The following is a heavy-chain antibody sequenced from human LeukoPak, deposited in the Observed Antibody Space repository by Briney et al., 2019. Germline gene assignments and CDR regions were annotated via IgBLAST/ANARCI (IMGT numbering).Heavy chain of an antibody. Sequence: GGSLRLYCAASGFTFSSYGMHWVRQAPGKGLEWVAVISYDGSNKYYADSVKGRFTISRDNSKNTLYLQMNSLRAEDTAVYYCAKEHWWNYYYGMDVWGQGTTVTVSS. D-gene: IGHD2-15*01. CDR3: AKEHWWNYYYGMDV. V-gene: IGHV3-30*18. CDR2: ISYDGSNK. CDR1: GFTFSSYG. J-gene: IGHJ6*02.